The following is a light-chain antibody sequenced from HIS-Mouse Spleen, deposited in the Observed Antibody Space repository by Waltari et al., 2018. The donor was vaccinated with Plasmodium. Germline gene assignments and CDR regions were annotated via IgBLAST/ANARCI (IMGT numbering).Light chain of an antibody. CDR3: YSTDSSGNHRV. CDR2: EDS. CDR1: ALPNKY. V-gene: IGLV3-10*01. J-gene: IGLJ3*02. Sequence: SYELTQPPSVSVSPGQTARITCSGDALPNKYHYWYQQKSGQAPVLVIYEDSKRPSGSPERFSGSSSGTMATLTISGAQVEDEADYYCYSTDSSGNHRVFGGGTKLTVL.